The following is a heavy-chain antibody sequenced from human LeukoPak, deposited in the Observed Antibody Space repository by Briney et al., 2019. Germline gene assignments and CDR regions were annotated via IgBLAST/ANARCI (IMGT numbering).Heavy chain of an antibody. J-gene: IGHJ4*02. CDR1: GFTFSSYA. CDR3: ARRGRHGYNNYYFDY. V-gene: IGHV3-30-3*01. D-gene: IGHD5-24*01. CDR2: ISYDGSNK. Sequence: GGSLRLSCAASGFTFSSYAMHWVRQAPGKGLEWVAVISYDGSNKYYADSVKGRFTISRDNSKNTLYLQMNSLRAEDTAVYYCARRGRHGYNNYYFDYWGQGTLVTVSS.